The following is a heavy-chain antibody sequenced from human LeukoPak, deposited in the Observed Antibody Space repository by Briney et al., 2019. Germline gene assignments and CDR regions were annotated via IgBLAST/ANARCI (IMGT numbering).Heavy chain of an antibody. V-gene: IGHV3-21*01. CDR1: RFTFSTYS. Sequence: GGSLRLSCAAYRFTFSTYSMNWVRQAPGKGLEWVSSISSSSSSIYYSDSVKGRFTVSRDNAKNSLYLQMNSLRDEDTAVYYRAGTLRLGGWYMNCGQGTLVTVSS. CDR3: AGTLRLGGWYMN. J-gene: IGHJ4*02. D-gene: IGHD6-19*01. CDR2: ISSSSSSI.